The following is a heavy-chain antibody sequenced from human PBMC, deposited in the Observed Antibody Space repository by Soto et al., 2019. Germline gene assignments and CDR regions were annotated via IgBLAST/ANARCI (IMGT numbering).Heavy chain of an antibody. CDR1: GGSVSSGSYY. D-gene: IGHD3-3*01. V-gene: IGHV4-61*01. CDR2: IYYSGST. CDR3: ARVIGTDFWSGYYTEEQDYFDY. J-gene: IGHJ4*02. Sequence: QVQLQESGPGLVKPSETLSLTCTVSGGSVSSGSYYWSWIRQPPGKGLEWIGYIYYSGSTNYNPSLKSRFTISVDTSKNQFSLKLSSVTAADTAVYYCARVIGTDFWSGYYTEEQDYFDYWGQGTLVTVSS.